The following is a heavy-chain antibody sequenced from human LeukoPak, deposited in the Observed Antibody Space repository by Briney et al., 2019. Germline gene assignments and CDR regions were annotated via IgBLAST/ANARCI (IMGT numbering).Heavy chain of an antibody. D-gene: IGHD1-26*01. Sequence: GGSLRLSCAASGFTFRSYSMNWVRQAPGKGLEWVSSISSSSSYIYYADSVKGRFTISRDNAKNSLYLQMSSLRAEDTAVYYCARDGGSLGSYYFDYWGQGTLVTVSS. CDR1: GFTFRSYS. CDR3: ARDGGSLGSYYFDY. CDR2: ISSSSSYI. J-gene: IGHJ4*02. V-gene: IGHV3-21*01.